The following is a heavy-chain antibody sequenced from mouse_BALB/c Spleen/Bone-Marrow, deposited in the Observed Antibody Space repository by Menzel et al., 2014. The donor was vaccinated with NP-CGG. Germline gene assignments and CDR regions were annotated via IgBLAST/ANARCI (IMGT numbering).Heavy chain of an antibody. J-gene: IGHJ4*01. CDR3: ARPTPRYFAMDY. CDR1: GFSLTSYG. Sequence: QVQLQQPGPGLVAPSQSLSITCTVSGFSLTSYGVHWVRPPPGKGLEWLGVIWAGGSTNYNSALMSRLSISKDNSKSQVFLKMNSPQTDDTAMYYCARPTPRYFAMDYWGQGTSVTVSS. D-gene: IGHD6-1*01. V-gene: IGHV2-9*02. CDR2: IWAGGST.